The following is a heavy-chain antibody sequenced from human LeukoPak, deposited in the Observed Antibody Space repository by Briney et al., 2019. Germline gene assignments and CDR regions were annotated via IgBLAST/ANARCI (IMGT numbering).Heavy chain of an antibody. D-gene: IGHD3-10*01. CDR3: ARLSRGVWGVAYVDY. CDR2: VFPADSDT. V-gene: IGHV5-51*01. CDR1: GYWFPNYW. J-gene: IGHJ4*02. Sequence: GESLKISCNGSGYWFPNYWIAWVRQMPGKDLEWMGIVFPADSDTRYSPSFQGQVTISADKSIRTAYLQWSSLKASDTAMYYCARLSRGVWGVAYVDYWGQGSLVSVSS.